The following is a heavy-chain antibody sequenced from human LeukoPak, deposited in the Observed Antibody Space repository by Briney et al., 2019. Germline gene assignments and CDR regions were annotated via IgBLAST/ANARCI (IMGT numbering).Heavy chain of an antibody. D-gene: IGHD3-22*01. CDR2: IRHDGSKK. CDR3: AKDVQESSYYYASSGYQPGY. CDR1: RFTFSSSV. J-gene: IGHJ4*02. Sequence: PLGSLRLSPAASRFTFSSSVMHRVRQAPGKGRGWGGFIRHDGSKKYYADSVKGRFTISRDNSKNTLYLQMNSLRAEDTAVYYCAKDVQESSYYYASSGYQPGYWGQGSLVTVPS. V-gene: IGHV3-30*02.